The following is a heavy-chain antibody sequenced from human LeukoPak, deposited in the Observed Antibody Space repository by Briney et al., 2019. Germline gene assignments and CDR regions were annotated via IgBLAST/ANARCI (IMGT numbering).Heavy chain of an antibody. Sequence: GGSLRLSCAASGFTFSSNGMNWVRQAPGKGLEWVSYISATGGTIYYADSVKGRFTISRDNAKNSLYLQMSSLRAEDTAVYYCAREEKRNYYDSSGYYYYWGQGTLVTVSS. J-gene: IGHJ4*02. CDR1: GFTFSSNG. CDR3: AREEKRNYYDSSGYYYY. D-gene: IGHD3-22*01. CDR2: ISATGGTI. V-gene: IGHV3-48*04.